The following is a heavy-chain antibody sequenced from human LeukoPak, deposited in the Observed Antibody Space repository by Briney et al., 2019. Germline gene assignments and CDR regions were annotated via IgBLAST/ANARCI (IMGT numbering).Heavy chain of an antibody. CDR3: ARASGFCSSTSCPDRDY. Sequence: GESLKISCKASGYTFTNYCIHWVRQAPGQGLEWLGWIDPKSGGTSYTQKFQGWVTMTRDTSISTAYMELRILRSDDTAVYFCARASGFCSSTSCPDRDYWGQGTLVTVSS. CDR2: IDPKSGGT. V-gene: IGHV1-2*04. D-gene: IGHD2-2*01. CDR1: GYTFTNYC. J-gene: IGHJ4*02.